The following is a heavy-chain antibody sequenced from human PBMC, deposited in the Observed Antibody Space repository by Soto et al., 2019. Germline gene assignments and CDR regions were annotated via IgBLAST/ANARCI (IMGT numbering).Heavy chain of an antibody. CDR3: ARLKVTRGYYYYYMDV. CDR1: GGSISSSSYY. D-gene: IGHD4-4*01. V-gene: IGHV4-39*01. J-gene: IGHJ6*03. CDR2: IYYSGST. Sequence: SETLSLTCTVSGGSISSSSYYWGWIRQPPGKGLEWIGSIYYSGSTYYNPSLKSRVTISVDTSKNQFSLKLSSVTAADTAVYYCARLKVTRGYYYYYMDVWGKGTTVTVSS.